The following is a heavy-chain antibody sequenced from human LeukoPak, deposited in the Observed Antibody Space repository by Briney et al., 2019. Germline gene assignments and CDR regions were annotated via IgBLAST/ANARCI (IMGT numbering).Heavy chain of an antibody. CDR2: IIPMLGIA. D-gene: IGHD4-11*01. CDR1: GGTFSNYA. J-gene: IGHJ6*02. CDR3: ARDQEAVTTDYFYYGMDA. V-gene: IGHV1-69*04. Sequence: SVKVSCKASGGTFSNYAISWVRQAPGQGLEWMGRIIPMLGIANYAQKFQGRVTITADKSTSTAYMELSSLRSEDTAVYYCARDQEAVTTDYFYYGMDAWGQGTTLTVSS.